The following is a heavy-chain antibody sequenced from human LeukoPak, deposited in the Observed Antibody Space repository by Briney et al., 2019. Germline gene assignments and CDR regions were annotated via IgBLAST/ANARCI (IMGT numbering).Heavy chain of an antibody. Sequence: GGSLRLSCAASGFTFSSYWMSWVRQAPGKGLEWVSSISSSSSYIYYADSVKGRFTISRDNAKNSLYLQMNSLRAEDTAVYYCARDRQQLPTHPSYYYYYYMDVWGKGTTVTVSS. J-gene: IGHJ6*03. CDR1: GFTFSSYW. D-gene: IGHD6-13*01. CDR2: ISSSSSYI. V-gene: IGHV3-21*01. CDR3: ARDRQQLPTHPSYYYYYYMDV.